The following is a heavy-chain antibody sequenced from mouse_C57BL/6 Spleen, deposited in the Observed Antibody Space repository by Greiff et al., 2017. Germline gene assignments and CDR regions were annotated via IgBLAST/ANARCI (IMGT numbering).Heavy chain of an antibody. Sequence: QVQLQQPGAELVRPGTSVTLSCKASGYTFTSYWMHWVKQRPGQGLEWLGVIDPSDSYTNYNQKFKGKATLTVDTSSSTAYMHLSSLTSEDSAVYYCAHGSSYGYWGQGTTLTVSS. CDR3: AHGSSYGY. V-gene: IGHV1-59*01. J-gene: IGHJ2*01. CDR2: IDPSDSYT. CDR1: GYTFTSYW. D-gene: IGHD1-1*01.